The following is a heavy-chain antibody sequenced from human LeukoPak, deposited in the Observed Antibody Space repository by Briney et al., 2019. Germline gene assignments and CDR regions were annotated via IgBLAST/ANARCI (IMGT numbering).Heavy chain of an antibody. CDR3: AKAAGYSSGWPFEY. J-gene: IGHJ4*02. D-gene: IGHD6-19*01. CDR2: IWHDGSNK. Sequence: GGSLRLSCAASGFTFNSYGIHWVRRAPGKGLEWVAVIWHDGSNKYYADSVKGRFTISRDNSKNTLYLQMNSLRAEDTAGYYCAKAAGYSSGWPFEYWGQGTLVTVSS. V-gene: IGHV3-33*06. CDR1: GFTFNSYG.